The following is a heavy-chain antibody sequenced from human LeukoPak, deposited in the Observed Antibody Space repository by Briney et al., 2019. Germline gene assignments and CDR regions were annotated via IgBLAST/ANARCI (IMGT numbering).Heavy chain of an antibody. J-gene: IGHJ4*02. CDR3: AKDMRLATRSWTGFDY. D-gene: IGHD3/OR15-3a*01. CDR2: INPNSGGT. V-gene: IGHV1-2*02. CDR1: GYTFTGYY. Sequence: ASVKVSCKASGYTFTGYYMHWVRQAPGQGLEWMGWINPNSGGTNYAQKFQGRVTMTRDTSISTAYMELRSLRAEDTALYYCAKDMRLATRSWTGFDYWGPGTLVIVSS.